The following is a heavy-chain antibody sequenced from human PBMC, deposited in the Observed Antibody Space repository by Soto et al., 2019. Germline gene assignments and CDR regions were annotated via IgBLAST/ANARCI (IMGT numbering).Heavy chain of an antibody. D-gene: IGHD3-22*01. CDR3: AKGLYYYDSSGYRLFDY. V-gene: IGHV3-23*01. CDR2: VSVSGGTT. CDR1: VFMFNNYA. J-gene: IGHJ4*02. Sequence: PRWSLRLSCSASVFMFNNYAMSWFRQAPGKGLEWVSTVSVSGGTTYYADSLKGRFTISRDNSKKTVYLQMNRLRADDTAIYYCAKGLYYYDSSGYRLFDYWGQGTLVTVSS.